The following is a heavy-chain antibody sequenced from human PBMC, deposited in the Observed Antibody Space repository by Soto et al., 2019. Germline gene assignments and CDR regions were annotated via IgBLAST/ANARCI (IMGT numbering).Heavy chain of an antibody. CDR2: ISNNGDST. J-gene: IGHJ4*02. CDR1: GFTFTTYA. V-gene: IGHV3-23*01. Sequence: GGSLRLSCAASGFTFTTYAMSWVRQAPGKGLEWVSAISNNGDSTYYADSVKGRFTISRDNSKNTLDLQMNSPRVDDTAVYFCAKDRYGSSSHEVDYWGQGTLVTVSS. CDR3: AKDRYGSSSHEVDY. D-gene: IGHD6-13*01.